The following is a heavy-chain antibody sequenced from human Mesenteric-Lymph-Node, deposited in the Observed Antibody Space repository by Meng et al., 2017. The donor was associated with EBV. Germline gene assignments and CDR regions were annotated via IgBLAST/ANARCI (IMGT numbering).Heavy chain of an antibody. D-gene: IGHD3-16*01. J-gene: IGHJ5*02. CDR1: GGSFSDYY. V-gene: IGHV4-34*01. CDR2: VNHAGTT. CDR3: AALGSFASSIDP. Sequence: QVLLQQWGAGLLQPSGTLSLTCAVYGGSFSDYYWTWIRQPPGKGLEWIGEVNHAGTTIYNPSLESRVTISVDTSKNQFSLKLTSVTAADTAVYFCAALGSFASSIDPWGQGTLVTVSS.